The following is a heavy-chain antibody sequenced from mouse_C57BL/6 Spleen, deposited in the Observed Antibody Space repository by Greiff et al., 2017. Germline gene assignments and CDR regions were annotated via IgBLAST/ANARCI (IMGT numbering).Heavy chain of an antibody. J-gene: IGHJ2*01. Sequence: QVQLKQPGAELVRPGSSVKLSCTASGYTFTSYWMDWVKQRPGQGLEWIGNIYPSDSETHYNQKFKDKATLTVDKSSNTAYMQLSSLTSEDSAVYYCAREPDYDAHYFDHWGQGTTLTVSS. D-gene: IGHD2-4*01. CDR1: GYTFTSYW. V-gene: IGHV1-61*01. CDR3: AREPDYDAHYFDH. CDR2: IYPSDSET.